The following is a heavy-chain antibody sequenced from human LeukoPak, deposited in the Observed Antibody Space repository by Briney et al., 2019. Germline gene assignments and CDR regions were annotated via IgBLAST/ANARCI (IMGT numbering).Heavy chain of an antibody. Sequence: SETLSLTCTVSGGSISSGGYYWSWIRQHPGKGLEWIGYISYSGSTFCNPSLQSRVAMSLDTSKSQFSLKLSSVSAADTAVYFCARDDSSDYYSGYFDSWGQGALVTVSS. V-gene: IGHV4-31*03. CDR2: ISYSGST. CDR3: ARDDSSDYYSGYFDS. J-gene: IGHJ4*02. D-gene: IGHD3-22*01. CDR1: GGSISSGGYY.